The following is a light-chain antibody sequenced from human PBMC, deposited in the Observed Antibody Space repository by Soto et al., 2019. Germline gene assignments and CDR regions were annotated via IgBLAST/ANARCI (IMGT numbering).Light chain of an antibody. Sequence: EIVLTQSPVTLSLSPGERGTLSCRASQSVGTSLAWYQQKPGQAPRLLIYGASNRATGIPDRFSGSGSGTDFTLTISKLEPEDFAVYHCQQYGGSPRTFGQGTKVYIK. V-gene: IGKV3-20*01. J-gene: IGKJ1*01. CDR2: GAS. CDR3: QQYGGSPRT. CDR1: QSVGTS.